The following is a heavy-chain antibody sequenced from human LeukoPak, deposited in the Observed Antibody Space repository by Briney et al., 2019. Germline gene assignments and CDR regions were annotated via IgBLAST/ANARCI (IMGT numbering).Heavy chain of an antibody. V-gene: IGHV1-2*06. CDR3: ASTQGDYGDYFDY. D-gene: IGHD4-17*01. J-gene: IGHJ4*02. CDR2: INPNSGGT. CDR1: GYTFTGYY. Sequence: ASVKVSCKASGYTFTGYYMHWVRQAPGQGLEWMGRINPNSGGTSYAQKFQGRVTMTRDTSISTAYMELSRLRSDDTAVYYCASTQGDYGDYFDYWGQGTLVTVSS.